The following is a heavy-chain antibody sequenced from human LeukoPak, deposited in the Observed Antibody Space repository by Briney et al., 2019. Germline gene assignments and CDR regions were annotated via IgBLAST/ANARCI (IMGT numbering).Heavy chain of an antibody. CDR1: GFTFNTYW. V-gene: IGHV3-74*01. J-gene: IGHJ5*02. D-gene: IGHD6-13*01. CDR2: LNSDGSRT. CDR3: ARGGSSSWFRGFDP. Sequence: QSGGSLRLSCAASGFTFNTYWMHWVRQAPGKGLVWVSRLNSDGSRTSYADSVKGRFTISRDNAKNTLYLQMNSLRAEDTAVYYCARGGSSSWFRGFDPWGQGTLVTVSS.